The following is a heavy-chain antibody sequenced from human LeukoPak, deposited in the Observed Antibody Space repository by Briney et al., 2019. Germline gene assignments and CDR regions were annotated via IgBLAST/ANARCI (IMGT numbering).Heavy chain of an antibody. J-gene: IGHJ4*02. V-gene: IGHV1-69*05. D-gene: IGHD3-22*01. CDR3: ARTYYYDSSGWYYFDY. CDR2: IIPIFGTA. CDR1: GGTFSSYA. Sequence: GTSVKVSCKASGGTFSSYAISWVRQAPGQGLEWMGGIIPIFGTANYAQKSQGRVTITTDESTSTVYMELSSLRSEDTAVYYCARTYYYDSSGWYYFDYWGQGTLVTVSS.